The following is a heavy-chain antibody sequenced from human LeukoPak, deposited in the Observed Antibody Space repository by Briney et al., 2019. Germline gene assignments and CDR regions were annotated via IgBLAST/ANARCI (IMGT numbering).Heavy chain of an antibody. D-gene: IGHD3-10*01. Sequence: GASVTVSCKASGYTFTSYYMHWVRQAPGQGLEWMGIINPSGGSTSHAQKFQGRVTMTRDTSTSTVYMELSSLRSEDTAVYYCARDQEELWFGSNWFDPWGQGTLVTVSS. CDR3: ARDQEELWFGSNWFDP. CDR1: GYTFTSYY. CDR2: INPSGGST. J-gene: IGHJ5*02. V-gene: IGHV1-46*01.